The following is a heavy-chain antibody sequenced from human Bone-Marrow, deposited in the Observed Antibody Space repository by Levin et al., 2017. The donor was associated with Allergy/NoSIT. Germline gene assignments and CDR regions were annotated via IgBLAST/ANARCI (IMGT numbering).Heavy chain of an antibody. Sequence: GESLKISCKASGYAFIAYFIHWVRQAPGQQLEWLGRINPRNGGTDYAQRFQGRVTMTRDASTSTAYIDFHSLRSDDTAVYYCAAFGGPIAPWGQGTLVTVSS. J-gene: IGHJ4*02. CDR1: GYAFIAYF. CDR2: INPRNGGT. CDR3: AAFGGPIAP. D-gene: IGHD3-16*01. V-gene: IGHV1-2*06.